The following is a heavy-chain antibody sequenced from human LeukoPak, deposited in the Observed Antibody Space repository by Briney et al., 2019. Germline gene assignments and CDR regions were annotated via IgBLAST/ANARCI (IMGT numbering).Heavy chain of an antibody. V-gene: IGHV4-34*01. CDR1: GGSFSGYY. CDR3: ARDRDNYDFWSGENWFDP. CDR2: INHSGST. D-gene: IGHD3-3*01. J-gene: IGHJ5*02. Sequence: SETLSLTCAVYGGSFSGYYWSWIRQPPGKGLEWIGEINHSGSTNYNPSLKSRVTISVDTSKNQFSLKLSSVTAADTAVYYCARDRDNYDFWSGENWFDPWGQGTLVTVSS.